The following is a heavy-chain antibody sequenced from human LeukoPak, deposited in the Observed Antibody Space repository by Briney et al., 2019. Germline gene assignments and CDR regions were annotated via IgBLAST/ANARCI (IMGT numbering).Heavy chain of an antibody. CDR3: AVEVTATDNGFDV. J-gene: IGHJ3*01. V-gene: IGHV3-11*01. Sequence: GGSLRLSCAASGFTFSDYYMSWIRQAPGKGLEWVSYISNSGSTIYYADSVKGRFTISRDTAKNTLSLQMSSLRAEDTAVYYCAVEVTATDNGFDVWGQGTLVTVSS. CDR1: GFTFSDYY. D-gene: IGHD2-21*02. CDR2: ISNSGSTI.